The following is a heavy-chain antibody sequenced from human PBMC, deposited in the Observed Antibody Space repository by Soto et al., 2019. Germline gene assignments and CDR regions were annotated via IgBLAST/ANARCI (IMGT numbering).Heavy chain of an antibody. Sequence: PSETLSLTCTVCGGSISSYYWSWIRQPPGKGLEWIGYIYYSGSTNYNPSLKSRVTISVDTSKNQFSLKLSSVTAADTAVYYCARAQTYYDILTGYSLFDYWGQGTLVTVSS. D-gene: IGHD3-9*01. CDR1: GGSISSYY. CDR2: IYYSGST. CDR3: ARAQTYYDILTGYSLFDY. V-gene: IGHV4-59*01. J-gene: IGHJ4*02.